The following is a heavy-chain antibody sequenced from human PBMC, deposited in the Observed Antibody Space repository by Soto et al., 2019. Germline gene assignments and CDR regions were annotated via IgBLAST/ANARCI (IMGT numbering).Heavy chain of an antibody. CDR3: ARLGGSSSDHYYYGMDV. Sequence: LSLTCTVSGGSISSSSYYWGWIRQPPGKGLEWIGSIYYSGSTYYNPSLKSRVTISVDTSXXXFXXXLXSXXAADTAVYYCARLGGSSSDHYYYGMDVWGQGTTVTVSS. J-gene: IGHJ6*02. V-gene: IGHV4-39*01. D-gene: IGHD6-6*01. CDR2: IYYSGST. CDR1: GGSISSSSYY.